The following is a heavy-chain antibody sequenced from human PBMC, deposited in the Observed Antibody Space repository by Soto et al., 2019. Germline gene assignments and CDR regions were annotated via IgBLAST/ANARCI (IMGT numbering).Heavy chain of an antibody. D-gene: IGHD6-13*01. CDR3: TLGSWSAETFDI. CDR1: GGTFSTYT. V-gene: IGHV1-69*02. J-gene: IGHJ3*02. Sequence: SVKVSCKASGGTFSTYTIIWVRQAPGQGLEWMGRILPMLDITNSAQRFQGRVTITADKSTSTAYLELSSLRSEDTAVYYCTLGSWSAETFDIWGPGTMVTVSS. CDR2: ILPMLDIT.